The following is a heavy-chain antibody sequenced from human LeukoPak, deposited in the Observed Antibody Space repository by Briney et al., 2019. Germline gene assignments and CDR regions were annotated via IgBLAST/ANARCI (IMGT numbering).Heavy chain of an antibody. CDR1: GGSFSGYY. CDR3: ARGFGSSSGGFDC. V-gene: IGHV4-34*01. J-gene: IGHJ4*02. Sequence: SETLSLTCAVYGGSFSGYYWSWIRQPPGKGLEWIGEINHSGSTNYNPSLKSRVTISVDTSKNQFSLKLSSVTAADTAVYYCARGFGSSSGGFDCWGQGTLVTVSS. D-gene: IGHD6-6*01. CDR2: INHSGST.